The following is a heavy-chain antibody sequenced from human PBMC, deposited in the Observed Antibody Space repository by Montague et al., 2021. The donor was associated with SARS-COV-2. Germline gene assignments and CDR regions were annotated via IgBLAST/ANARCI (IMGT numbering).Heavy chain of an antibody. V-gene: IGHV4-31*03. D-gene: IGHD3-3*01. Sequence: TLFLTCTVSGGSISSGGYYWSWIRQHPGKSLEWIGYIYYSGSTYYNPSLKSRVTISVDTSKNQFSLKLSSVTAADTAVYYCARAVSITIFGVVGWFDPWGQGTLVTVSS. J-gene: IGHJ5*02. CDR3: ARAVSITIFGVVGWFDP. CDR2: IYYSGST. CDR1: GGSISSGGYY.